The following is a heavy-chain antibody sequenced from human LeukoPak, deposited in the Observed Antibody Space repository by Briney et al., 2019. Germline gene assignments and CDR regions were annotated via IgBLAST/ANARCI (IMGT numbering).Heavy chain of an antibody. J-gene: IGHJ4*02. D-gene: IGHD6-19*01. Sequence: GESLKISCKASGYYFTNSWIGWVRQMPGKGLEWMGIIYPGDSDTRYSPSFQGQVTISADKSISTAYLQWSSLKASDTAMYYCARHTSSSGWYTWGQGTLVTVSS. CDR2: IYPGDSDT. V-gene: IGHV5-51*01. CDR1: GYYFTNSW. CDR3: ARHTSSSGWYT.